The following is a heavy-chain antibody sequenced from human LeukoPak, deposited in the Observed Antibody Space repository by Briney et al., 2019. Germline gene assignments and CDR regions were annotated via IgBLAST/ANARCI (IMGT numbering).Heavy chain of an antibody. CDR2: ISTTSSYT. D-gene: IGHD1-1*01. CDR1: GFTFSDYY. V-gene: IGHV3-11*06. J-gene: IGHJ5*01. Sequence: PGGSLRLSCAASGFTFSDYYMAWIHQPPGKGLEWVSYISTTSSYTNYADSVRGRFTISRDNAKNSLYLQMNSLRAEDTAVYYCARDIRRRNWFDFWGQGTLVTVFS. CDR3: ARDIRRRNWFDF.